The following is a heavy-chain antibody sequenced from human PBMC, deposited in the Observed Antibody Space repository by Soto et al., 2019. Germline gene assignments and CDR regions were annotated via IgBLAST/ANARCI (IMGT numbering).Heavy chain of an antibody. CDR2: IHYSGST. CDR3: ARRGVGVSSPFGCDS. Sequence: CLTCTVSGGSISSSSYYWGWIRQSPGKGLEWVGSIHYSGSTYYNPSLNSRVTISVDTSNNQFSLKLSSVTAADTAMYYCARRGVGVSSPFGCDSWGQGTLVTVSS. V-gene: IGHV4-39*01. CDR1: GGSISSSSYY. J-gene: IGHJ4*02. D-gene: IGHD1-26*01.